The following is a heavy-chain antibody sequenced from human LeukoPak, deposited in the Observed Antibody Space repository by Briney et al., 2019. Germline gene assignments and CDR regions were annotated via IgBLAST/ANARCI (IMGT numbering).Heavy chain of an antibody. Sequence: GGSLRLSCAASAFTFRNYAMHWLRQAPGKGLEWVAVIASDGNVKHLADSVKGRFTISRDNSRNTLYLQMNSLRTEDTAVYYCAKDGAMAAAGYYFDYWGQGTPVTVSS. J-gene: IGHJ4*02. CDR2: IASDGNVK. V-gene: IGHV3-30*18. D-gene: IGHD6-13*01. CDR1: AFTFRNYA. CDR3: AKDGAMAAAGYYFDY.